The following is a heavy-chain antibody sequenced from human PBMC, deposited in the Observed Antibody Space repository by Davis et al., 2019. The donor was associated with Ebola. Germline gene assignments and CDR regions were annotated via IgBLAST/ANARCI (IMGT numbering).Heavy chain of an antibody. D-gene: IGHD4-17*01. V-gene: IGHV4-59*12. CDR2: IYYSGST. J-gene: IGHJ3*02. CDR3: AGWTTVTTRGAFDI. Sequence: PGGSLRLSCAVSGGSISSYYWSWIRQPPGKGLEWIGYIYYSGSTNYNPSLKSRVTMSVDTSKNQFSLKLSSVTAADTAVYYCAGWTTVTTRGAFDIWGQGTMVTVSS. CDR1: GGSISSYY.